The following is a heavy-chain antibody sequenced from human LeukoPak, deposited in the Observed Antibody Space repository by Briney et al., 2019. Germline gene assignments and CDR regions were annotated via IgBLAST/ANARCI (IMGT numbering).Heavy chain of an antibody. J-gene: IGHJ6*03. V-gene: IGHV3-30*02. CDR1: GFTFSSYG. D-gene: IGHD4-17*01. CDR3: AKGPVWGDYYYYYYMDV. CDR2: IRYDGSNK. Sequence: GGSLRLSCAASGFTFSSYGMHWVRQAPGKGLEWVAFIRYDGSNKYYADSVKGRFTISRDNSKNTLYLQMNSLRAEDTAVHYCAKGPVWGDYYYYYYMDVWGKGTTVTVSS.